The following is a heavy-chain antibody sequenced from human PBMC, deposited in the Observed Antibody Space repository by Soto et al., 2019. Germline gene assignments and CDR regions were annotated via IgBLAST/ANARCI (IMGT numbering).Heavy chain of an antibody. Sequence: QVQLQESGPGLVKPSETLSLTCTVSGASISSYYWSWIRQSPGKGLEWIGSIHYSGNTNCNPSLRSRVTMSVDTSKNQFSLKLTSVIAADTAMYYCARNLCGGGCPRFYFDYWGQGPLVTVSS. J-gene: IGHJ4*02. CDR3: ARNLCGGGCPRFYFDY. CDR1: GASISSYY. V-gene: IGHV4-59*01. D-gene: IGHD2-21*02. CDR2: IHYSGNT.